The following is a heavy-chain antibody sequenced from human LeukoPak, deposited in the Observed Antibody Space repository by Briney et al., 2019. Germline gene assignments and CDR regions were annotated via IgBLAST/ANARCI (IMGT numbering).Heavy chain of an antibody. V-gene: IGHV3-15*01. CDR3: TRDMAVEGYSSSWYLFDY. Sequence: PGGSLRLSCAASGFTFSNAWMSWVRQAPGKGLEWVGRIKSKTDGGTTDYAAPVKGRFTISRDDSKNTLYLQMNSLKTEDTAVYYCTRDMAVEGYSSSWYLFDYWGQGTLVTVSS. J-gene: IGHJ4*02. D-gene: IGHD6-13*01. CDR1: GFTFSNAW. CDR2: IKSKTDGGTT.